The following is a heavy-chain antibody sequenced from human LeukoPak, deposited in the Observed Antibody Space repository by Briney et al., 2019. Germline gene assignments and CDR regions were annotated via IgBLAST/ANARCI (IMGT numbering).Heavy chain of an antibody. J-gene: IGHJ3*02. CDR3: ATTGSYSYDHFDAFDI. V-gene: IGHV3-21*01. CDR2: ISSISSYI. Sequence: GGSLRLSCAASGFTFSSYSRNWVRQAPGKGLEWVSSISSISSYIYYADSVKGRFTISRDNAKNSLYLQMNSLRAEDTAVYYCATTGSYSYDHFDAFDIWGPGTMVTVSS. D-gene: IGHD5-18*01. CDR1: GFTFSSYS.